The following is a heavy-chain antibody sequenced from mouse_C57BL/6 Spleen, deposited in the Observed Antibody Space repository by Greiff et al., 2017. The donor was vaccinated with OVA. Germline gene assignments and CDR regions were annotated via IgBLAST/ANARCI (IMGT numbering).Heavy chain of an antibody. J-gene: IGHJ3*01. Sequence: EVQRVESGGGLVQPGGSMKLSCVASGFTFSNYWMNWVRQSPEKGLEWVAQIRLKSDNYATHYAESVKGRFTISRDDSKSSVYLQMNNLRAEDTGIYYCTVELLNWRFAYWGQGTLVTVSA. V-gene: IGHV6-3*01. D-gene: IGHD4-1*02. CDR1: GFTFSNYW. CDR2: IRLKSDNYAT. CDR3: TVELLNWRFAY.